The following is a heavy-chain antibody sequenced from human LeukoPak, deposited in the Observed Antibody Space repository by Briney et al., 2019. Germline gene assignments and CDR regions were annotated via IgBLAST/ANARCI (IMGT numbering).Heavy chain of an antibody. J-gene: IGHJ4*02. D-gene: IGHD3-9*01. CDR2: IIGSGRDT. Sequence: GGSLRLSCAASGFTFSSYGMHWVRQAPGKRLEWVSSIIGSGRDTYYADSVRGRITISRDNSKNTLYLQMNSLRAEDTAVYYCAKLPSYYDILTGYPTVDYWGQGTLVTVSS. CDR3: AKLPSYYDILTGYPTVDY. V-gene: IGHV3-23*01. CDR1: GFTFSSYG.